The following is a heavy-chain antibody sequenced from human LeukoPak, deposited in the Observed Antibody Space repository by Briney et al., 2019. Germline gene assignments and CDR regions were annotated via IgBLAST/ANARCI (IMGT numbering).Heavy chain of an antibody. J-gene: IGHJ6*04. V-gene: IGHV3-30*04. CDR2: ISYDGSNK. D-gene: IGHD6-13*01. CDR3: ARDRVLSSSWQGNGYYYGMDV. CDR1: GFTFSSYA. Sequence: GGSLRLSCAASGFTFSSYAMHWVRQAPGKGLGGVAVISYDGSNKYYADSVKGRFTISRDNSKNTLYLQMNSLRAEDTAVYYCARDRVLSSSWQGNGYYYGMDVWGKGTTVTVSS.